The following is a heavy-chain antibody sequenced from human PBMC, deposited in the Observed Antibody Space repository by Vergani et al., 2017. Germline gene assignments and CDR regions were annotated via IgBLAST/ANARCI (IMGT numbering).Heavy chain of an antibody. D-gene: IGHD1-14*01. J-gene: IGHJ4*02. CDR2: MYHSGTT. CDR1: GDSITSRLDY. CDR3: ARHQIGRYTEY. V-gene: IGHV4-39*01. Sequence: QLQLQESGPGLVKPSEILSLTCSVTGDSITSRLDYWGWICQTPGKGLVWIGSMYHSGTTYYNPSLKSRATLSVDTSKNQISLQVTAVTAANTAVYYCARHQIGRYTEYWGQGILVTVSS.